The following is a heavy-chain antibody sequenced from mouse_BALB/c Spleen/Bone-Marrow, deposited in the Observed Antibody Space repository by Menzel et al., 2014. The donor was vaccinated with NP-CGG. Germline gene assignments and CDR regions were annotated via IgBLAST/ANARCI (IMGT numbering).Heavy chain of an antibody. CDR2: ISGDGRYT. V-gene: IGHV5-9-2*01. J-gene: IGHJ3*01. Sequence: EVKLQESGGGLVKSGGSLKLSCAASGFSFSNYGMSWLRQTPEKRLEWDATISGDGRYTFYSDSVKGRFTISRDNAKNNLYLQLSSLRSEDTALYYCARHAYYDQTEVSFVCWGQGTLVTVSA. D-gene: IGHD2-4*01. CDR3: ARHAYYDQTEVSFVC. CDR1: GFSFSNYG.